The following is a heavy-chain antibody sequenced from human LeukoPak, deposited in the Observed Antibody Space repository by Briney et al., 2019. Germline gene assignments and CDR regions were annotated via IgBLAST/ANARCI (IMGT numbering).Heavy chain of an antibody. CDR1: GYTLTELS. D-gene: IGHD3-22*01. CDR3: ARDLDYYDSTAEYYFDY. CDR2: FDPEDGET. J-gene: IGHJ4*02. V-gene: IGHV1-24*01. Sequence: ASVKVSCKVSGYTLTELSMHWVRQAPGKGLEWMGGFDPEDGETIYAQKFQGRVTMTEDTSTDTASMELSSLRSEDTAVYYCARDLDYYDSTAEYYFDYWGQGTLVTVSS.